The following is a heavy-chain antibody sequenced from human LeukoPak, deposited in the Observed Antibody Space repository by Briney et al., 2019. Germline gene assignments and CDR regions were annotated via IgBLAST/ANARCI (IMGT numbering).Heavy chain of an antibody. CDR3: AAETYFFDY. J-gene: IGHJ4*02. Sequence: ASVTVSCRASGYTFTSYGMSWVRQAPGQGLEWMGWISAYNGNTNYAQKLQGRVTMTTDTSTSTAYMELRSLTSDDTAFYYCAAETYFFDYWGQGTLVTVSS. CDR1: GYTFTSYG. V-gene: IGHV1-18*01. CDR2: ISAYNGNT.